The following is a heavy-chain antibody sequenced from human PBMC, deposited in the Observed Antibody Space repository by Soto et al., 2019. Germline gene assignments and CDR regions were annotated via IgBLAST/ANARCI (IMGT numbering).Heavy chain of an antibody. Sequence: QVQLVQSGAEVKKPGSSVKVSGKASGDTFSFYTINWGRQAPGLGLEWMGRVNPIVSMSNYAQKFQGRVTITADKSTNTAYMQLSSLRSEDTAIYYCAASYGSGYRAFDYWGQGALVTVSS. CDR2: VNPIVSMS. CDR3: AASYGSGYRAFDY. D-gene: IGHD3-10*01. J-gene: IGHJ4*02. CDR1: GDTFSFYT. V-gene: IGHV1-69*02.